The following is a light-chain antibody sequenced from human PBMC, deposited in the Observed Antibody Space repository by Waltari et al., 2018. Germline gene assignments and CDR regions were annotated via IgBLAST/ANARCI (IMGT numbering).Light chain of an antibody. V-gene: IGKV2-30*02. J-gene: IGKJ2*01. Sequence: DVVMTQSPLSLPVPLGQSASIPCKSSQSLVHSDGNTHLNWFQQRTGQSPRRLFYKVYYRECGVPDRVSGSGSGTDFTVKIGKVEAEDVGVYDCMQGTHWPYTFGHGTTLDIK. CDR3: MQGTHWPYT. CDR1: QSLVHSDGNTH. CDR2: KVY.